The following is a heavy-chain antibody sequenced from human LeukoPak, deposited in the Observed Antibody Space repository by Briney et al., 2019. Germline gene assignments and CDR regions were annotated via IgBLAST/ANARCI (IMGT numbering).Heavy chain of an antibody. J-gene: IGHJ4*02. Sequence: PSETLSLTCAVYGGSFSGYYWSWIRQPPGKGLEWIGSISYSGTTHYDPSLRSRVTISVDTAKNQFSLRLSSVTAADTAVYYCARRGSSGRSFDSWGQGTLVTVSS. CDR3: ARRGSSGRSFDS. CDR2: ISYSGTT. D-gene: IGHD6-19*01. V-gene: IGHV4-34*01. CDR1: GGSFSGYY.